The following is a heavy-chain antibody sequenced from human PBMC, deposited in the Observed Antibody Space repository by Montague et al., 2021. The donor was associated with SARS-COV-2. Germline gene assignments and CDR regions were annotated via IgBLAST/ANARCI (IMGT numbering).Heavy chain of an antibody. CDR2: IYSSGSA. Sequence: SETLSLTCTVSGGSINDYYWTWVRQPAGEGLEWIGRIYSSGSANYNPFLESRVTMSLDTSKNQFSLNVNSVTAADTAVYYCARVPPDPVRTQYAFDIWGQGTLVTVSS. CDR1: GGSINDYY. J-gene: IGHJ3*02. CDR3: ARVPPDPVRTQYAFDI. V-gene: IGHV4-4*07.